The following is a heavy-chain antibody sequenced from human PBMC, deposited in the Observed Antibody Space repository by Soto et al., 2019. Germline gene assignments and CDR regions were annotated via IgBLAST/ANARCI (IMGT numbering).Heavy chain of an antibody. V-gene: IGHV4-59*01. CDR1: GGSLNRYY. CDR3: ARSYCNSGNCYHDAFDI. Sequence: SETLSLTCRVAGGSLNRYYLSWIRQPPGKGLEWIGFVYHTGRTNYNPSLKSRVTISVDTSKNQFSLKLTSVTAADTAVYYCARSYCNSGNCYHDAFDIWGQGTMVTVSS. J-gene: IGHJ3*02. CDR2: VYHTGRT. D-gene: IGHD2-15*01.